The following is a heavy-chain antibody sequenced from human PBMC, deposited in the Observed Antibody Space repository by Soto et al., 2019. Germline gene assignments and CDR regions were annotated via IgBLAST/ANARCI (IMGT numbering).Heavy chain of an antibody. V-gene: IGHV4-34*01. D-gene: IGHD7-27*01. CDR1: GGSFSGYY. CDR3: ARGWGRISDS. J-gene: IGHJ4*02. Sequence: QVQLQQWGAGLLKPSETLSLTCAVYGGSFSGYYWSWIRQPPGKGLEWIGEINHSGSTNYNPSLTSRVTISVDTSTNQFPLTLSSVTDADTAVYYCARGWGRISDSWGQGALVAVSS. CDR2: INHSGST.